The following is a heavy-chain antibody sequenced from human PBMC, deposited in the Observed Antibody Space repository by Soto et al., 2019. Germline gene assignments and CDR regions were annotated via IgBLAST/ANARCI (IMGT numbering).Heavy chain of an antibody. CDR1: GFSLNARPVG. J-gene: IGHJ4*02. Sequence: QITLKESGPTRVKPTQTLTLTCTFSGFSLNARPVGVGWIRQPPGKALERLALIYWDADKRYSPSLQGRLSIMNDTPKSQVVLTITNVVPLDTGIYYCAHMVDINGNWSGGYFDFWGQGALVTVSS. D-gene: IGHD1-1*01. CDR2: IYWDADK. CDR3: AHMVDINGNWSGGYFDF. V-gene: IGHV2-5*02.